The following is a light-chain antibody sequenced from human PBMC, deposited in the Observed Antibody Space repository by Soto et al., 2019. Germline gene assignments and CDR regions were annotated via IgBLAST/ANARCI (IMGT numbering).Light chain of an antibody. Sequence: DMPMTQSPTTLSASVGDRVTITCRASQNSRSWLAWYQQKPGKAPKVLIYDASTLESGVPSRFSGSGFGTEFTLTISSLQHDDFATYYCQHYNGYFGQGTKLEIK. J-gene: IGKJ2*01. CDR1: QNSRSW. V-gene: IGKV1-5*01. CDR2: DAS. CDR3: QHYNGY.